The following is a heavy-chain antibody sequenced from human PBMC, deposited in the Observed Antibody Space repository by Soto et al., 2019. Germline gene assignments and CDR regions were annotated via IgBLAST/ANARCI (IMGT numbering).Heavy chain of an antibody. CDR2: IWHDGGNK. CDR3: AKDRPSYCSGGSYYFDY. Sequence: GGSLRLSCAASGFTFSSYGIHWVRQAPGKGLEWVAVIWHDGGNKYYADSVKGRFTISRDNSKNTLYLQMNSLRAEDTAVYYCAKDRPSYCSGGSYYFDYWGQGTLVTSPQ. D-gene: IGHD2-15*01. V-gene: IGHV3-30*02. J-gene: IGHJ4*02. CDR1: GFTFSSYG.